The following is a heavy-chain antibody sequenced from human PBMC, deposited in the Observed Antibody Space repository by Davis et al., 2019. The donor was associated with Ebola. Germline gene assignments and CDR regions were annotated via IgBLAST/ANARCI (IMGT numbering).Heavy chain of an antibody. J-gene: IGHJ6*02. V-gene: IGHV3-30*03. Sequence: GESLKISCVVSGFTLGSYGVHWVRQAPGKGLEWVAVMSDDGSKEYYLDSVKGRFTISRDNAKNSLYLQMNSLRAEDTAVYYCAGDRGNWNYYYYGMDVWGQGTTVTVSS. D-gene: IGHD1-20*01. CDR2: MSDDGSKE. CDR3: AGDRGNWNYYYYGMDV. CDR1: GFTLGSYG.